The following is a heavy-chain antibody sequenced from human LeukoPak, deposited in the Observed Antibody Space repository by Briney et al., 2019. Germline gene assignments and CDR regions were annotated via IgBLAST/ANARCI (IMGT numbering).Heavy chain of an antibody. J-gene: IGHJ4*02. CDR3: ARDGHNSYDY. D-gene: IGHD5-24*01. Sequence: GGSLRLSCAASGFTFNTYYMNWVPQAPGKGLEWFSSISSSSINIYYADSVKGRFTISKDNAKNSLFLQMNSLIGEDTAVYYCARDGHNSYDYWGQGTLATVSS. CDR2: ISSSSINI. CDR1: GFTFNTYY. V-gene: IGHV3-21*01.